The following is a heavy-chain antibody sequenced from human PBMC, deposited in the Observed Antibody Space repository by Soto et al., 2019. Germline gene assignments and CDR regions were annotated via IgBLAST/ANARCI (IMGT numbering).Heavy chain of an antibody. CDR3: ARGSSPVDFDY. J-gene: IGHJ4*02. CDR2: INTYNGNT. CDR1: GYTFTNYG. Sequence: QVQLVQSGAEVKNPGASVQASCKASGYTFTNYGINWVRQALGQGLEWMGGINTYNGNTNFAQRLQGRXTXTXXASTSTAYMELRSLRSDDTAVYYCARGSSPVDFDYWGQGTLVTVSS. D-gene: IGHD6-13*01. V-gene: IGHV1-18*01.